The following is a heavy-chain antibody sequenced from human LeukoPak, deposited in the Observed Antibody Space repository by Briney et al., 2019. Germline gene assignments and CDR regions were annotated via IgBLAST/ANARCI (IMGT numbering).Heavy chain of an antibody. Sequence: GGSLRLSCAASGFTFDDYAMHWVRQAPGKGLEWVSGISWNSGSIGYADSVKGRFTISRDNAKNSLYLQMNSLRAEDTAVYYCAKDKARAFDIWGQGTMVTVSS. CDR3: AKDKARAFDI. V-gene: IGHV3-9*01. CDR1: GFTFDDYA. CDR2: ISWNSGSI. J-gene: IGHJ3*02.